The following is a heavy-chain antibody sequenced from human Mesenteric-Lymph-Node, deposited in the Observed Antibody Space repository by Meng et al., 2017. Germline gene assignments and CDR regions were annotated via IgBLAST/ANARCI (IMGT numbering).Heavy chain of an antibody. D-gene: IGHD5-24*01. J-gene: IGHJ4*02. Sequence: QVQLVESGGGVVQPGRSLRLSCAASGFTFSRYGFHWVRQAPGKGLEWVATIWYDESNRYYADSVKGRFTISRDNSKNTLYLQMNNLGAEDTALYHCARDGHAYNYDYWGQGTLVTVSS. CDR2: IWYDESNR. V-gene: IGHV3-33*01. CDR1: GFTFSRYG. CDR3: ARDGHAYNYDY.